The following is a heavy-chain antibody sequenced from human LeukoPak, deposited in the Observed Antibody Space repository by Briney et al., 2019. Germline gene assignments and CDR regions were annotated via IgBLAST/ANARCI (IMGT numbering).Heavy chain of an antibody. CDR1: GFTFSSYA. V-gene: IGHV3-30-3*01. Sequence: PGRSQRLSCAASGFTFSSYAMHWVRQAPGKGLEWVAVISYDGSNKYYADSVKGRFTISRDNSKNTLYLQMNSLRAEDTAVYYCARSYIAAAGTRWFDPWGQGTLVTVSS. CDR3: ARSYIAAAGTRWFDP. J-gene: IGHJ5*02. D-gene: IGHD6-13*01. CDR2: ISYDGSNK.